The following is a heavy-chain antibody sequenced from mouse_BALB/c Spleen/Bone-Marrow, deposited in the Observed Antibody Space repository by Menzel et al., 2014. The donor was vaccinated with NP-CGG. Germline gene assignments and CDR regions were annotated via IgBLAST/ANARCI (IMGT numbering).Heavy chain of an antibody. CDR2: IRSKSTYYAT. V-gene: IGHV10-1*02. CDR3: VRQRDWHCDV. Sequence: VQLKESGGGLVQPKGSLRLSCAASGFTFDTYAMSWVRQAPGKGLEWVARIRSKSTYYATHYADSVKDRSSISRDDSQSILYLQMNNLKTEDTAMYYCVRQRDWHCDVWGAGTTVTVSS. J-gene: IGHJ1*01. CDR1: GFTFDTYA.